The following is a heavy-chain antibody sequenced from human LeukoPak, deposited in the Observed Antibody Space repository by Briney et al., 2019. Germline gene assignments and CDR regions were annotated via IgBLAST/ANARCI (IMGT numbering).Heavy chain of an antibody. CDR2: ISGTGGGYT. J-gene: IGHJ4*02. CDR3: VKAGLGYCSGGSCLGFDY. Sequence: PGGSLRLSCAASGFTFNSYAMSWVRQAPGKGLEWVSSISGTGGGYTYYADSVKGRFSISRDNSKNTLYVQMSSLRAEDTAVYYCVKAGLGYCSGGSCLGFDYWGQGTLVTVSS. V-gene: IGHV3-23*01. D-gene: IGHD2-15*01. CDR1: GFTFNSYA.